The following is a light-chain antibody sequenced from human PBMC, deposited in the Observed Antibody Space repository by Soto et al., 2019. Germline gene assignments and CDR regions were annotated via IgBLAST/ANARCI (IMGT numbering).Light chain of an antibody. CDR2: DVS. CDR3: QQFNSYPIT. J-gene: IGKJ5*01. V-gene: IGKV1-13*02. Sequence: AIQVTQSPSSLSASVGDRVTITCRASQDIRGALAWYQQKPGKAPKLLIYDVSTLENEVPSRFSGSSSGTQFTLTISSLQPEDFGTDYCQQFNSYPITFGHGTRLEIK. CDR1: QDIRGA.